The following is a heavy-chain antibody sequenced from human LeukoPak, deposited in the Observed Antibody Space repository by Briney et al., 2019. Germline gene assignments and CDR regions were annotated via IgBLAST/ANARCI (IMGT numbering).Heavy chain of an antibody. CDR1: GFTFSSYA. CDR2: IYSSATT. CDR3: ARVGYLGYDLSGYFDY. Sequence: GGSLRLSCAASGFTFSSYAMSWVRQAPGKGLEWVSVIYSSATTNYADSVKGRFTISRDNSKNTLYLQMNSLRAEDTAVYYCARVGYLGYDLSGYFDYWGQGTLVTVSS. D-gene: IGHD5-12*01. V-gene: IGHV3-66*01. J-gene: IGHJ4*02.